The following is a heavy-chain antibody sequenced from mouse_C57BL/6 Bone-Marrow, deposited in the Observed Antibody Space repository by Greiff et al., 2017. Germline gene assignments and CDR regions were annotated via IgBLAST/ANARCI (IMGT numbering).Heavy chain of an antibody. D-gene: IGHD2-4*01. CDR1: GYSITSDY. J-gene: IGHJ4*01. CDR3: ARLIYYDYAEDAMNY. CDR2: ISYSGST. V-gene: IGHV3-8*01. Sequence: EAKLMESGPGLAESTQTLSLTCPVTGYSITSDYWYWIRKFPGNKLEYRGNISYSGSTYYNPPLKSRISITRDTSKNKYYLQLDSVTTEDTATYYCARLIYYDYAEDAMNYWGQGTSVSESS.